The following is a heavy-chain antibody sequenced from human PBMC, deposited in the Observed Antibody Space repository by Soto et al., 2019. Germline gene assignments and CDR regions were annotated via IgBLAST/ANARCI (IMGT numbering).Heavy chain of an antibody. Sequence: QVQLQESGPGLVKPSQTLALTCTVSGGSISSGGYYWSWIRQHPGKGLEWIGYIYYSGSTYYNPSHKSRVTISVDTSKNQFSRKLSSVTAADTAVYYCARVLEGMATILDYWGQGTLVTVYS. CDR1: GGSISSGGYY. D-gene: IGHD5-12*01. CDR3: ARVLEGMATILDY. J-gene: IGHJ4*02. V-gene: IGHV4-31*03. CDR2: IYYSGST.